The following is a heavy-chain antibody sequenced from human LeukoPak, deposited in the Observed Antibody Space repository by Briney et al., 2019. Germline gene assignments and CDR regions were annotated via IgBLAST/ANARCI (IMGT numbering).Heavy chain of an antibody. D-gene: IGHD2-15*01. Sequence: GRSLRLSCAASGFTFSSYAMHWVRQAPGKGVEWVEVLSYDGGIKYYADSVKGRFTFSRDNSKNTLSLQMNSLRAEDTALYYCARSRYCSGGTCYSNYYYYYMDVWGKGTSVTVSS. V-gene: IGHV3-30*04. CDR2: LSYDGGIK. CDR3: ARSRYCSGGTCYSNYYYYYMDV. J-gene: IGHJ6*03. CDR1: GFTFSSYA.